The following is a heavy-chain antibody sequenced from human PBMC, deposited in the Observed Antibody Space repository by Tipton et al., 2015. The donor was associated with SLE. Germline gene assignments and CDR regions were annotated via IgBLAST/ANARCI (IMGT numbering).Heavy chain of an antibody. D-gene: IGHD6-6*01. CDR2: TFYRSRWFN. CDR1: GDSVSSNSAA. J-gene: IGHJ5*02. V-gene: IGHV6-1*01. Sequence: GLVKPSQTLSLTCAISGDSVSSNSAAWNWIRQSPSRGLEWLGRTFYRSRWFNDYAVSVKSRINIKADTSKNQFSLRLTSVNAADTAIYYCARGGASSKWLDPWGQGTLVTVSS. CDR3: ARGGASSKWLDP.